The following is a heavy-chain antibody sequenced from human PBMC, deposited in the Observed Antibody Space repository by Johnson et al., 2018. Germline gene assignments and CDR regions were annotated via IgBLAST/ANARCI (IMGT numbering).Heavy chain of an antibody. CDR2: INAANGKT. V-gene: IGHV1-3*01. CDR3: ARDPKDHDLWIRQNYYYDRDV. CDR1: GYTFTTYA. D-gene: IGHD3-3*01. J-gene: IGHJ6*03. Sequence: QVQLVQSGAEVKKPGASVKVSCKASGYTFTTYAIHWVRQAPGQRLEWMGWINAANGKTKYSQKFQDRVTITRDTSASTTYMELSSLGSEDTAVYFCARDPKDHDLWIRQNYYYDRDVWGEGTTVTVSS.